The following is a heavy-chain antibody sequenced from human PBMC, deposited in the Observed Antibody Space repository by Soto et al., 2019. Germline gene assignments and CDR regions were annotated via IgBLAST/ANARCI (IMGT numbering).Heavy chain of an antibody. D-gene: IGHD4-17*01. Sequence: EVQLLESGGGLVQPGWSLRLSCAASGFTFSSYAMSWVRQAPGKGLEWVSAISGSGGSTYYADYVKGRFTISRDNSKNTLYLQMNSLRAEDTAVYYCAKDLWAVTRNDAFYIWGQVTMVTASS. J-gene: IGHJ3*02. CDR3: AKDLWAVTRNDAFYI. CDR2: ISGSGGST. V-gene: IGHV3-23*01. CDR1: GFTFSSYA.